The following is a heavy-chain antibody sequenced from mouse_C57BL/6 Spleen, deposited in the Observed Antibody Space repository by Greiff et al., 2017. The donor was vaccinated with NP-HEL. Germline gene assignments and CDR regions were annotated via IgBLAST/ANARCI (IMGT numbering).Heavy chain of an antibody. CDR2: ISSGSSTI. J-gene: IGHJ2*01. CDR1: GFTFSDYG. CDR3: ARSSGHFDY. Sequence: EVQVVESGGGLVKPGGSLKLSCAASGFTFSDYGMHWVRQAPEKGLEWVAYISSGSSTIYYADTVKGRFTISRDNAKNTLFLQMTSLRSEDTAMYYCARSSGHFDYWGQGTTLTVSS. D-gene: IGHD3-2*02. V-gene: IGHV5-17*01.